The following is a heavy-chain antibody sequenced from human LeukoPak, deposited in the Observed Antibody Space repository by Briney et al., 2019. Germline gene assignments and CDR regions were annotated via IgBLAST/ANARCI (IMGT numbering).Heavy chain of an antibody. J-gene: IGHJ3*02. V-gene: IGHV4-31*03. D-gene: IGHD2-2*01. CDR1: GVSVSDGRYY. Sequence: SGTLSLTCSVSGVSVSDGRYYWTWIRQHPGKGLEWIGYKYYSGSAKYNPSLKSRLTISIDTSKNQFSLHLSSVTAADTATYYCATPYCSTISCLDVFNMWGQGTRVTVSS. CDR3: ATPYCSTISCLDVFNM. CDR2: KYYSGSA.